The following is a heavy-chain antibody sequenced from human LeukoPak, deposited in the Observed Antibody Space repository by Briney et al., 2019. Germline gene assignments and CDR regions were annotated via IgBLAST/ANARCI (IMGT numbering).Heavy chain of an antibody. V-gene: IGHV4-39*07. CDR2: IYYSGST. Sequence: SETLSLTCTVSGGSISSSSYYWGWIRQPPGKGLEWIGSIYYSGSTYYNPSLKSRVTISVDTSKNQLSLELRSVTAADTAVYYCARESITENMIRGDHWFDPWGQGSLVTVSS. J-gene: IGHJ5*02. CDR3: ARESITENMIRGDHWFDP. CDR1: GGSISSSSYY. D-gene: IGHD3-10*01.